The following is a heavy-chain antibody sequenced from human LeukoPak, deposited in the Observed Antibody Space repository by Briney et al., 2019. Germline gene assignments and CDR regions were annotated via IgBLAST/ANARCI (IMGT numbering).Heavy chain of an antibody. CDR3: ARNKYDILTGRLDAFDI. J-gene: IGHJ3*02. Sequence: SSETLSLTCTVSGGSISNNNYYWSWIRQHPGKGLEWIGYIYYSGSTYYNPSLKSRVTISVDTSKNQFSLKLSSVTAADTAVYYCARNKYDILTGRLDAFDIWGHGTMVTVSS. D-gene: IGHD3-9*01. CDR1: GGSISNNNYY. CDR2: IYYSGST. V-gene: IGHV4-31*03.